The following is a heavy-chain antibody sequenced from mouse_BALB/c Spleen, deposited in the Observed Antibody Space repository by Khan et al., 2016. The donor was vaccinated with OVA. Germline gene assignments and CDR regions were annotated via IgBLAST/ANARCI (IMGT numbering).Heavy chain of an antibody. Sequence: QVQLMESGPGLVAPSQSLSITCTVSGFSLTGYGVNWVRQPPGKGLEWLGMIWGDGSTDYNSALKSRLSITKDNSKSQVFLKMNSLQTDDTARYYCARAYYANYREAMDYWGQGNSVTVSS. CDR3: ARAYYANYREAMDY. J-gene: IGHJ4*01. CDR2: IWGDGST. V-gene: IGHV2-6-7*01. CDR1: GFSLTGYG. D-gene: IGHD2-10*01.